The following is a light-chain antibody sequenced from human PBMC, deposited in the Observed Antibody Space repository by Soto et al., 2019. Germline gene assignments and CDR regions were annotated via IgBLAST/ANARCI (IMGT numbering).Light chain of an antibody. CDR2: AAS. V-gene: IGKV1-8*01. Sequence: AIRMTQSQSSFSASTGDRVTITCRASQGISSYLAWYQQKPGKAPKLLIYAASTLQSGVPSRFSGSGSGADFTLTISCLQSEDFATYYCQQYYSYLETFGQGTKV. J-gene: IGKJ1*01. CDR3: QQYYSYLET. CDR1: QGISSY.